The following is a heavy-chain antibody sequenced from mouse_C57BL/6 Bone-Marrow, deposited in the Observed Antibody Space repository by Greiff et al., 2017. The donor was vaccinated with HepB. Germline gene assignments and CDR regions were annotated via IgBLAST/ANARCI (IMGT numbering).Heavy chain of an antibody. CDR2: IHPNSGST. D-gene: IGHD2-1*01. Sequence: QVQLQQPGAELVKPGASVKLSCKASGYTFTSYWMHWVKQRPGQGLEWIGMIHPNSGSTNYNEKFKNKATLTVDKSSSTAYMQLSSLTSEDSAVYYCARLGIYYGNLWFAYWGQGTLVTVSA. CDR1: GYTFTSYW. V-gene: IGHV1-64*01. CDR3: ARLGIYYGNLWFAY. J-gene: IGHJ3*01.